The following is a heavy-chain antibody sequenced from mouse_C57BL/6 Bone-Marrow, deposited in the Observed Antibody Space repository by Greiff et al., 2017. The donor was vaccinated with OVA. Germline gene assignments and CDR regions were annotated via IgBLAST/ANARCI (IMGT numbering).Heavy chain of an antibody. Sequence: DVMLVESGGGLVQPGESLKLSCESNEYEFPSHDMSWVRQTPEKRLEWVAAINSDGGSTYYPDTMERRFIISRDNTKKNLYLQMSSLRSEDTALYYCAGSLTGSYAMDYWGQGTSVTVSS. V-gene: IGHV5-2*01. D-gene: IGHD4-1*01. CDR1: EYEFPSHD. J-gene: IGHJ4*01. CDR3: AGSLTGSYAMDY. CDR2: INSDGGST.